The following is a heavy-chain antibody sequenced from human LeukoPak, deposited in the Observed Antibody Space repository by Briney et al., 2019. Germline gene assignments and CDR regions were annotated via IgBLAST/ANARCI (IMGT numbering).Heavy chain of an antibody. D-gene: IGHD6-13*01. J-gene: IGHJ4*02. CDR3: AKLIAAAGTTDSDY. CDR2: ISGSGGST. CDR1: GFTFSSYA. Sequence: GGSLRLSCAASGFTFSSYAMSWVRQAPGKGLEWVSAISGSGGSTYYADSVKGRFTISRDNSKNTLYLQMNSLRAEDTAVYYCAKLIAAAGTTDSDYWGQGTLVTVSS. V-gene: IGHV3-23*01.